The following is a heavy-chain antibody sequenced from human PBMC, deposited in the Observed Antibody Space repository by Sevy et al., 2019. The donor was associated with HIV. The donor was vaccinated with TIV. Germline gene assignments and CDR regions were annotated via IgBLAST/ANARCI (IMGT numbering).Heavy chain of an antibody. CDR2: LSFGGGEI. J-gene: IGHJ4*02. CDR3: AKEGCTKPHDY. D-gene: IGHD2-8*01. V-gene: IGHV3-23*01. Sequence: GGSLRLSCAASGFTFSKYSMSWVRQPPGKGLEWVSTLSFGGGEINYADSVKGRFTISRDNSKSSVYLQMNNLRPEDTAVDYWAKEGCTKPHDYWGQGTLVTVSS. CDR1: GFTFSKYS.